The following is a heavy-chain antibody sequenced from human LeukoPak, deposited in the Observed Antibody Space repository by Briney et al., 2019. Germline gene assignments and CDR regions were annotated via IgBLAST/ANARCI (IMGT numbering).Heavy chain of an antibody. CDR2: IYSGGST. Sequence: GGSLRLSCAASGLTFSGNYMSWVRQAPGKGLEWVSIIYSGGSTNYADSVKGRFTISIDNSKNTLYLQMNSVRAEDTAMYYCARSLAYSSGWTGFDSWGQGTLVTVS. D-gene: IGHD6-19*01. J-gene: IGHJ4*02. CDR3: ARSLAYSSGWTGFDS. CDR1: GLTFSGNY. V-gene: IGHV3-66*01.